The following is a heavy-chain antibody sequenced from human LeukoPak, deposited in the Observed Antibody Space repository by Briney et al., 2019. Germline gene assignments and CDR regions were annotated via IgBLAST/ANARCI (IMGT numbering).Heavy chain of an antibody. V-gene: IGHV1-2*02. CDR3: ARDQNYFDTTAFYGIDC. CDR1: GYSFSGYY. Sequence: WASVKVSCKASGYSFSGYYIHWVRQAPGQGLEWMGWINPNSGATNYAQKFHGTVTMTRDTSTSTAYMELTRLRSDDTGVYYCARDQNYFDTTAFYGIDCWGQGTLVTVS. J-gene: IGHJ4*02. CDR2: INPNSGAT. D-gene: IGHD3-22*01.